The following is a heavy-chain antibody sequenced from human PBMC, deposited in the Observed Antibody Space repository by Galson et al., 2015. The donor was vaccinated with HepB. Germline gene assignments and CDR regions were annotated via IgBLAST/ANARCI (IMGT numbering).Heavy chain of an antibody. D-gene: IGHD5-18*01. J-gene: IGHJ4*02. CDR1: EFTIINCG. CDR3: AKVFFPDQKDYGYFPFDY. Sequence: YLRLSCATSEFTIINCGIYWVRWAPGKGLEWVAFIRYDGSNKYYADSVKGRFTISRDNSKNTLYLQMNSLRAEDTAVYYCAKVFFPDQKDYGYFPFDYWGQGTPVTVSS. CDR2: IRYDGSNK. V-gene: IGHV3-30*02.